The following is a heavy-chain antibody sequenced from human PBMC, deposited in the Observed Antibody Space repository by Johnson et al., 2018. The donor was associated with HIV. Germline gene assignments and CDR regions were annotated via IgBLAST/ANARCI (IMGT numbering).Heavy chain of an antibody. J-gene: IGHJ3*02. CDR1: GFTVSSNY. CDR2: ISSDGSNE. CDR3: ARVTGGYYSSSFGNAFDI. D-gene: IGHD6-6*01. V-gene: IGHV3-30*03. Sequence: QVQLVESGGGVVQPGRSLRLSCAASGFTVSSNYMSWVRQAPGKGLECVAVISSDGSNEYYADSVKGRFTLSRDNPKNTLYLQMNSLRAEDTALYYCARVTGGYYSSSFGNAFDIWGQGTMVTVSS.